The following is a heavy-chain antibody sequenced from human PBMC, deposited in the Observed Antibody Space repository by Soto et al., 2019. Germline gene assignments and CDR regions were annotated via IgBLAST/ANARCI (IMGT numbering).Heavy chain of an antibody. CDR1: GGTFSSYA. CDR2: IIPIFGTA. V-gene: IGHV1-69*06. D-gene: IGHD3-22*01. Sequence: SVKVSCKASGGTFSSYAISWLRQAPGQGLEWMGGIIPIFGTANYAQKFQGRVTITADKSTSTAYMELSSLRSEDTAVYYCARLYDSSGYYYAYWGQGTLITVSS. J-gene: IGHJ4*02. CDR3: ARLYDSSGYYYAY.